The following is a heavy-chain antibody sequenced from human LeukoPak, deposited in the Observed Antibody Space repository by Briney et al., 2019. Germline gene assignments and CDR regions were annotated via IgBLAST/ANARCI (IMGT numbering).Heavy chain of an antibody. Sequence: GGSLRLSCAASGFTFSGYSMNWVRQAPGKGLEWVSSISSSSGYIYYADSMKGRFTISRDNAKNSLYLQMNSLRAEDTAVYYCARWMYSSSSLYYNYGMDVWGQGTAVTVSS. D-gene: IGHD6-13*01. V-gene: IGHV3-21*01. CDR1: GFTFSGYS. J-gene: IGHJ6*02. CDR2: ISSSSGYI. CDR3: ARWMYSSSSLYYNYGMDV.